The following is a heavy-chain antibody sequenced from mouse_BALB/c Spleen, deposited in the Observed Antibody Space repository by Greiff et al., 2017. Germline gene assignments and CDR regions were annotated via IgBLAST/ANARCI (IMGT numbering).Heavy chain of an antibody. V-gene: IGHV5-9-3*01. D-gene: IGHD2-14*01. J-gene: IGHJ2*01. CDR1: GFTFSSYA. CDR2: ISSGGSYT. Sequence: EVKVVESGGGLVKPGGSLKLSCAASGFTFSSYAMSWVRQTPEKRLEWVATISSGGSYTYYPDSVKGRFTISRDNAKNTLYLQMSSLRSEDTAMYYCASSYGYDDYWGQGTTLTVSS. CDR3: ASSYGYDDY.